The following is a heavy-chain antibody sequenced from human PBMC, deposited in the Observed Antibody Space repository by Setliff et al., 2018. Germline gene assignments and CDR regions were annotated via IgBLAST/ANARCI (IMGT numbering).Heavy chain of an antibody. CDR1: GFTFNTYW. CDR2: ITHDGSKT. Sequence: GGSLRLSCAGSGFTFNTYWMTWVRQAPGKGLEWVASITHDGSKTYILDSVRGRFTISRDNTKNSWYLQMNSLRGEDTAVYHCTRDQDYYGMDVWGQGTTVTVSS. V-gene: IGHV3-7*01. J-gene: IGHJ6*02. CDR3: TRDQDYYGMDV.